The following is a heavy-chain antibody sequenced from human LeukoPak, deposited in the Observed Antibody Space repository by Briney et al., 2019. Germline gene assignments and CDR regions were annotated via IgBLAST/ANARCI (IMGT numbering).Heavy chain of an antibody. J-gene: IGHJ5*02. D-gene: IGHD5-24*01. V-gene: IGHV4-59*12. CDR1: GDSLSEYY. CDR3: ARELDGNGGWFDP. CDR2: GYYSWST. Sequence: SETLSLTCTVSGDSLSEYYWSWIREPPAQGLEWIGEGYYSWSTHYNPSLKSRVTISVDTSTNQFSLRLRSVRAADTAVYYCARELDGNGGWFDPWGQGTPVTVSS.